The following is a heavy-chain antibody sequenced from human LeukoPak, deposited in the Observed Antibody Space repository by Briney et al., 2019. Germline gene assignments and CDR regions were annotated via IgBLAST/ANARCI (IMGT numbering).Heavy chain of an antibody. CDR3: AGPDGRYCSGGSCYGAFDI. D-gene: IGHD2-15*01. CDR2: IYYSGST. Sequence: PSETLSLTCTVSGGFISSSSYYWGWIRQPPGKGLEWIGSIYYSGSTYYNPSLKSRVTISVDTSKNQFSLKLNSVTAADTAVYYCAGPDGRYCSGGSCYGAFDIWGQGTMVTVSS. V-gene: IGHV4-39*01. CDR1: GGFISSSSYY. J-gene: IGHJ3*02.